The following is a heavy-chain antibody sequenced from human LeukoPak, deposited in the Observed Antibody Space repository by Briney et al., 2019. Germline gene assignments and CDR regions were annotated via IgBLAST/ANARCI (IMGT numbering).Heavy chain of an antibody. CDR1: GVSISSRSYY. D-gene: IGHD3-22*01. CDR2: GYYSGST. V-gene: IGHV4-39*01. CDR3: ARRGQTRRGYYLDDAFDV. J-gene: IGHJ3*01. Sequence: SSETLSLTCTVSGVSISSRSYYWGWLRQPPGKGLEWIGSGYYSGSTYYNPSLRSRVTISVDTSKNQFSLRLSSVTAADTAVYYCARRGQTRRGYYLDDAFDVWGRGTMVTVFS.